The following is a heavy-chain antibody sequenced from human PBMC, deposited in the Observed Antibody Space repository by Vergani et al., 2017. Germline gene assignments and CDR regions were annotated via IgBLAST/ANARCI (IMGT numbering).Heavy chain of an antibody. CDR1: GSTVSGNY. CDR3: ARGNYYGSGTYIDP. V-gene: IGHV3-66*02. J-gene: IGHJ5*02. CDR2: IYSGDET. D-gene: IGHD3-10*01. Sequence: ELQLVESGGGVVQPGGSLRLLCAASGSTVSGNYMTWVRRAPGKGLEWGSHIYSGDETYYAESVKGRVTISRDTSKNSLHLQINNLRVEDTAVYYCARGNYYGSGTYIDPWGQGTLVTVSS.